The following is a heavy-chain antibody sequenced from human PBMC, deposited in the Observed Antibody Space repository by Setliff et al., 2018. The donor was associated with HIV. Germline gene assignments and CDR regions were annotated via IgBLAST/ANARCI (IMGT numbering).Heavy chain of an antibody. V-gene: IGHV4-39*07. CDR2: IYYSGST. J-gene: IGHJ4*02. CDR1: GETIRNGFYY. CDR3: ARGGGPDTNFDS. Sequence: SETLSLTCTVSGETIRNGFYYWHWMRQPPGKGLEWIGSIYYSGSTLYKSSLKSRVTISVDTSKNQFSLRLSSVTAADTAVYYCARGGGPDTNFDSWGRGTLVTVSS.